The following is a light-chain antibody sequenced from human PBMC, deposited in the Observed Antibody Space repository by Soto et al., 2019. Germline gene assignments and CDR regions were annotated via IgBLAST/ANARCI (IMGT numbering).Light chain of an antibody. CDR3: QSYDSSLGGSKV. CDR1: SSKIGAGYD. V-gene: IGLV1-40*01. CDR2: GNS. J-gene: IGLJ3*02. Sequence: QSVLTQPPSLSGAPGQRVTISCTGSSSKIGAGYDVHWYQQLPGTAPKLLIYGNSNRPSGVPDRFSGCKSGTSASLPITGLQAEDEADYYCQSYDSSLGGSKVFGGGTKLTVL.